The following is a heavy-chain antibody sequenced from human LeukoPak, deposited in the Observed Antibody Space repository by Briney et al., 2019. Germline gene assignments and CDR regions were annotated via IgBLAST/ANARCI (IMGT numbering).Heavy chain of an antibody. CDR3: AALLRLPNWFDP. D-gene: IGHD4-17*01. V-gene: IGHV4-59*02. CDR1: GGSVTSYY. J-gene: IGHJ5*02. Sequence: PSETLSLTCTVSGGSVTSYYWSWFRQPPVKGLEWLGYIYYGGTTNYNPSLKSRVTISVDTSKNQFSLRLSSVTAADTAVYYCAALLRLPNWFDPWGQGTLVTVSS. CDR2: IYYGGTT.